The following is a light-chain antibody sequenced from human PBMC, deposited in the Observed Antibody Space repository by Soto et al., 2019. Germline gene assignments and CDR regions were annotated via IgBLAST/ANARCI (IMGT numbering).Light chain of an antibody. CDR1: SSDVGGYNH. CDR2: EVS. Sequence: QSALTQPASVSGSPGQSITISCTGTSSDVGGYNHVSWYQQHPGEAPKLMIYEVSDRPSGVSNRFSGSKSGNTASLTISGLQAEDEADYYCSSCTSSFNWVFGGGTKLTVL. CDR3: SSCTSSFNWV. J-gene: IGLJ3*02. V-gene: IGLV2-14*01.